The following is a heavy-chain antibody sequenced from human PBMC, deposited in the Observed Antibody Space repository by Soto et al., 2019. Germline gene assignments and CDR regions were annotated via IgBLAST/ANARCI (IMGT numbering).Heavy chain of an antibody. CDR2: MNPNSGNT. D-gene: IGHD1-1*01. Sequence: ASVKVSCKASGYTFTSYDINWVRHATGQGLEWMGWMNPNSGNTGYAQKFQGRVTMTRNTSISTAYMELSSLRSEDTAVYYCARGPGRRLWYYHGMDVWGQGTTVTVSS. V-gene: IGHV1-8*01. J-gene: IGHJ6*02. CDR1: GYTFTSYD. CDR3: ARGPGRRLWYYHGMDV.